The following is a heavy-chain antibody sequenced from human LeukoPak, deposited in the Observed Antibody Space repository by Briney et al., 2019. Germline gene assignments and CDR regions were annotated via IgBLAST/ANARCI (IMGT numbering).Heavy chain of an antibody. CDR3: ARTSMTSGALDY. J-gene: IGHJ4*02. Sequence: PSETLSLTCAVYGGSFSGYYWSWIRQPPGKGLEWIGYIYYSGSTYYSPSLKSRVTISLDTSKNQFSLNLTSVTAADTAVYFCARTSMTSGALDYWGQGTLVTVSS. V-gene: IGHV4-34*01. CDR1: GGSFSGYY. CDR2: IYYSGST. D-gene: IGHD2/OR15-2a*01.